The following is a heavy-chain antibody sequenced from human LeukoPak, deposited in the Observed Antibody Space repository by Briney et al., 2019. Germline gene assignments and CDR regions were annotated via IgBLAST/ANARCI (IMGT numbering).Heavy chain of an antibody. CDR2: IIPIFGTT. Sequence: SVKVSCKASGGTFSSYAISWVRQAPGQGLEWMGGIIPIFGTTNYAQKFQDRVTITADESTSTAYMELSSLRSEDTAVYYCARDGYGSGEGNYWGQGTLVTVSS. CDR3: ARDGYGSGEGNY. J-gene: IGHJ4*02. V-gene: IGHV1-69*13. D-gene: IGHD3-10*01. CDR1: GGTFSSYA.